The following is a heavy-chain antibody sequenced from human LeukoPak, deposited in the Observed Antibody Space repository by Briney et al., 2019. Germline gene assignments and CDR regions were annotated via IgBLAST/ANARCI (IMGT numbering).Heavy chain of an antibody. J-gene: IGHJ4*02. CDR1: GISFSDFW. Sequence: GGSLRLSCAASGISFSDFWMHWIRQAPGKGLEGVANINQDGSHKYYVDSVEGRFTISRDTAKNSVHLEMNSLRVEDTAVYYCARDRGYTSYDYWGQGILVTVSS. CDR2: INQDGSHK. V-gene: IGHV3-7*01. D-gene: IGHD3-22*01. CDR3: ARDRGYTSYDY.